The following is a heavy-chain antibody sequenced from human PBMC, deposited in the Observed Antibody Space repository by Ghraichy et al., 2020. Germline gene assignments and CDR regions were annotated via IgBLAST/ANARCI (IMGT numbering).Heavy chain of an antibody. CDR1: GFSLSTSGVG. V-gene: IGHV2-5*01. CDR3: AHANMVRRSLSRFDY. Sequence: SGPTLVKPTQTLTLTCTFSGFSLSTSGVGVGWIRQPPGKALEWLALIYWNDDKRYSPSLKSRLTITKDTSKNQVVLTMTNMDPVDTATYYCAHANMVRRSLSRFDYWGQGTLVTVSS. J-gene: IGHJ4*02. CDR2: IYWNDDK. D-gene: IGHD3-10*01.